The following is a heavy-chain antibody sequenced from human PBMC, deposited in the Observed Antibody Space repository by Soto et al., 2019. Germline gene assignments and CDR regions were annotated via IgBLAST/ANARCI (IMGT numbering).Heavy chain of an antibody. J-gene: IGHJ4*02. CDR1: GFTFSSYA. CDR3: PKDRSGYAQGSDY. Sequence: EVQLLESGGGLVQPGGSLRLSCAASGFTFSSYAMSWVRQAPGKGLEWVSAISGSGGSTYYAHSVKGRFTISRDNSKNALYLQMNCLRAEDTAVYYRPKDRSGYAQGSDYWGQGPLVTVSS. D-gene: IGHD5-12*01. V-gene: IGHV3-23*01. CDR2: ISGSGGST.